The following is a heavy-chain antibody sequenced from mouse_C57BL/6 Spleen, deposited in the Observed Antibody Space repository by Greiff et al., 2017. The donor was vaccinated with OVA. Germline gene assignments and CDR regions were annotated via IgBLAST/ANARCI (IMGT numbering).Heavy chain of an antibody. Sequence: EVQLQESGGDLVKPGGSLKLSCAASGFTFSSYGMSWVRQTPDKRLEWVATISSGGSYTYYPDSVKGRFTISRDNAKNTLYLQMSSLKSEDTAMYYCARRGSSYDYFDYWGQGTTLTVSS. J-gene: IGHJ2*01. V-gene: IGHV5-6*01. CDR3: ARRGSSYDYFDY. CDR1: GFTFSSYG. CDR2: ISSGGSYT. D-gene: IGHD1-1*01.